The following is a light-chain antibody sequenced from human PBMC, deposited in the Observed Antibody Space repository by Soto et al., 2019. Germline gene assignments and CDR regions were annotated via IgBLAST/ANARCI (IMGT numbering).Light chain of an antibody. CDR3: QQYNKWPCT. CDR2: GAS. CDR1: QSVSSSY. Sequence: EIVLTQSPGTLSLSPGERATLSCRASQSVSSSYLAWYQQKPGQAPRLLIYGASSRATGIPDRFSGSGSGTDFTLTITSLQSEDLGVYYCQQYNKWPCTFGPGTKVDIK. V-gene: IGKV3-20*01. J-gene: IGKJ2*02.